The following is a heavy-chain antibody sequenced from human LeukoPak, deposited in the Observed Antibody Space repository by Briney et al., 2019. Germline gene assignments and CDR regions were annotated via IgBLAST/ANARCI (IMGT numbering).Heavy chain of an antibody. CDR3: ARERGYGSDAFDI. Sequence: TSETLSLTCTVSGGSISSYYWSWIRQPPGKGLEWIGYIYYSGSTNYNPSLKSRVTISVDTSKNQFSLKLSSVTAADTAVYYCARERGYGSDAFDIWGQGTMVTVSS. CDR2: IYYSGST. CDR1: GGSISSYY. J-gene: IGHJ3*02. D-gene: IGHD3-10*01. V-gene: IGHV4-59*01.